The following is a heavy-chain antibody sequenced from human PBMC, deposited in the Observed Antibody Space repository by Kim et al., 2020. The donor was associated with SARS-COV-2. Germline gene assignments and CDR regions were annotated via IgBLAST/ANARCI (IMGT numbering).Heavy chain of an antibody. CDR1: GFSFSDSA. CDR2: IRSKANSYAT. V-gene: IGHV3-73*01. CDR3: TSVPGTTLAFCDAFDI. D-gene: IGHD1-1*01. Sequence: GGSLRLSCAASGFSFSDSAMHWVRQASGKGLEWVGRIRSKANSYATTYAASVKGRFTISRDDSKNAAYLQMNSLKTEATAVYYCTSVPGTTLAFCDAFDIWGQGTMGTVS. J-gene: IGHJ3*02.